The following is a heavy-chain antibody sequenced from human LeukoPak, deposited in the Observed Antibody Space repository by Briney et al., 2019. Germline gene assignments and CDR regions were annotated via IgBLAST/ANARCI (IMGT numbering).Heavy chain of an antibody. CDR1: GFTFSSYG. J-gene: IGHJ3*02. CDR3: ARDHRIVGYCSGGSCYSGAFDI. D-gene: IGHD2-15*01. CDR2: IWYDGSNK. Sequence: PGRSLRLSCAASGFTFSSYGMHWVRQAPGEGLEWVAVIWYDGSNKYYADSVKGRFTISRDNSKNTLYLQINSLRAEDTAVYYCARDHRIVGYCSGGSCYSGAFDIWGQGTMVTVSS. V-gene: IGHV3-33*01.